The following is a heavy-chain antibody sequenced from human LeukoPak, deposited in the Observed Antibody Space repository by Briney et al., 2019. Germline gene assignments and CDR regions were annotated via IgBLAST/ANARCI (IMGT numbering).Heavy chain of an antibody. CDR1: GYTFTSYG. Sequence: GASVKVSCKASGYTFTSYGISWVRQAPGQGLEWMGWISAYNGNTNYAQKLQGRVTMTTDTSTSTAYMELRSLRSDDTAVYYCARDATFHYYDSSGYYTLGGAFDIWGQGTMVTVSS. CDR2: ISAYNGNT. CDR3: ARDATFHYYDSSGYYTLGGAFDI. D-gene: IGHD3-22*01. J-gene: IGHJ3*02. V-gene: IGHV1-18*01.